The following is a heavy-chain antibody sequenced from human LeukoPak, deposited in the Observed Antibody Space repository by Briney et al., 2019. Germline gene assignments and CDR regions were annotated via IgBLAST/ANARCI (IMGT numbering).Heavy chain of an antibody. Sequence: ASVKVSCKASGYTFTGYYMHWVRQAPGQGLEWMGRINPNSGGTNYAQKFQGRVTMTRDTSISTAYMELSRLRSDDTAVYYCARDMYYDFWSGYYMPEYWGQGTLVTVSS. CDR1: GYTFTGYY. CDR3: ARDMYYDFWSGYYMPEY. D-gene: IGHD3-3*01. CDR2: INPNSGGT. V-gene: IGHV1-2*06. J-gene: IGHJ4*02.